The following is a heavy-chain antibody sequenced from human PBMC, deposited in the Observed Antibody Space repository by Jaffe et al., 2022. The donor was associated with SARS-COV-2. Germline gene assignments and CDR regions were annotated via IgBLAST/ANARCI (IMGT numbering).Heavy chain of an antibody. D-gene: IGHD1-1*01. Sequence: QVQLVESGGGVVQPGRSLRLSCAASGFTFSSYGMHWVRQAPGKGLEWVAVISYDGSNKYYADSVKGRFTISRDNSKNTLYLQMNSLRAEDTAVYYCAGGTGFTPPPWGQGTLVTVSS. J-gene: IGHJ5*02. CDR3: AGGTGFTPPP. V-gene: IGHV3-30*03. CDR2: ISYDGSNK. CDR1: GFTFSSYG.